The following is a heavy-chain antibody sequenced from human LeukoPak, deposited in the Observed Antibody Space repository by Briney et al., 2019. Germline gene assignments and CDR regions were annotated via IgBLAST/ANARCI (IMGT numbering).Heavy chain of an antibody. Sequence: SETLSLTCTVSAYSISSGYYWGWIRQPPGKGLEWIGFIYYSGSTNYNPSLKSRVTISVHTSKNQFSLKLSSVTAADTAVYYCARTTEGGYSYGSFYYYYMDVWGKRATVTISS. CDR3: ARTTEGGYSYGSFYYYYMDV. CDR1: AYSISSGYY. D-gene: IGHD5-18*01. CDR2: IYYSGST. V-gene: IGHV4-38-2*02. J-gene: IGHJ6*03.